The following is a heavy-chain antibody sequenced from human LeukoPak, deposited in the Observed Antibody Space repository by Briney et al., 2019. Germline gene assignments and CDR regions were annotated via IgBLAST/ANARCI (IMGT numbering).Heavy chain of an antibody. CDR2: IYYSGST. Sequence: SETLSLTCTVSGGSISSYYWSWIRQPPGKGLEWIGYIYYSGSTNYNPSLKSRVTISVDTSKNQFSLKLSSVTAAVTAVYYCARDRHWNGQRAFDIWGQGTMVTVSS. J-gene: IGHJ3*02. CDR1: GGSISSYY. D-gene: IGHD1-1*01. V-gene: IGHV4-59*01. CDR3: ARDRHWNGQRAFDI.